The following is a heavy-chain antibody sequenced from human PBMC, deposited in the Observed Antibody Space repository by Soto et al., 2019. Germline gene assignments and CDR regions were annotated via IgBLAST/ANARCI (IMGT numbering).Heavy chain of an antibody. V-gene: IGHV4-59*01. J-gene: IGHJ4*02. CDR3: ARGMMGATTPLDY. Sequence: SETLSLTCTVSGGSISSYYWSWIRQPPGKGLEWIGYIYYSGSTNYNPSLKSRVTISVDTSKNQFSLKLSSVTAADTAVYYCARGMMGATTPLDYWGQGTLVTVS. D-gene: IGHD1-26*01. CDR2: IYYSGST. CDR1: GGSISSYY.